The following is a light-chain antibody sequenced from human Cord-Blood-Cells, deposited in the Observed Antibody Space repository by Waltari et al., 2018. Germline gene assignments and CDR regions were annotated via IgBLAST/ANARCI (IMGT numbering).Light chain of an antibody. CDR3: AAWDDSLSGLYV. CDR1: RSNTGSNY. V-gene: IGLV1-47*01. Sequence: QSVLPQPPSASGTPGQRVTIPCSGSRSNTGSNYVYWYQQLPGTAPKLLIYRNNQRPSGVPDRFSGSKSGTSASLAISGLRSEDEADYYCAAWDDSLSGLYVFGTGTKVTVL. CDR2: RNN. J-gene: IGLJ1*01.